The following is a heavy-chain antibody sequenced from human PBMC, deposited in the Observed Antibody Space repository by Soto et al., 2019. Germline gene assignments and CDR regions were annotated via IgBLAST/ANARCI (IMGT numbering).Heavy chain of an antibody. Sequence: QVQLVQSGAEVKKPGASVKVSCKASGYTFTNYYMHWVRQAPGQGLEWMGIINPSGGSTTYAQKFQGRVTMTRDTSTSTVYLELSSLRSGDTAVYYCARVPAYYGDYYYFDYWGQGTLVTVSS. D-gene: IGHD4-17*01. CDR3: ARVPAYYGDYYYFDY. V-gene: IGHV1-46*01. CDR2: INPSGGST. CDR1: GYTFTNYY. J-gene: IGHJ4*02.